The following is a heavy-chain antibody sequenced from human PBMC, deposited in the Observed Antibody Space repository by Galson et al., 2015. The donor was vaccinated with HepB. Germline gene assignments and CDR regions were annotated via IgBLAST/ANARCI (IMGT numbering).Heavy chain of an antibody. J-gene: IGHJ3*02. CDR2: IGSDGSKR. CDR1: GFAFSTFA. Sequence: SLRLSCATSGFAFSTFAMHWVRQVPGKGLEWVAFIGSDGSKRYYGDSVKGRFAVSRDNSKNALYLQMYGLRDEDTAVYYCARDEMTHFHEDAFDIWGQGTAVIVSS. CDR3: ARDEMTHFHEDAFDI. V-gene: IGHV3-30*02.